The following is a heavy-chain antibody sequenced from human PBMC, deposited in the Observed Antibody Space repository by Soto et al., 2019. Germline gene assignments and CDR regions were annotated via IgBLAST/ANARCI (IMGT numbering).Heavy chain of an antibody. CDR1: GFTFSSYG. CDR3: AKAPRGRDDTFDY. J-gene: IGHJ4*02. D-gene: IGHD3-9*01. CDR2: ISYDGSNK. Sequence: QVQLVESGGGVVQPGRSLRLSCTASGFTFSSYGMHWVRQAPGKGLEWVAVISYDGSNKYYADSVKGRFTISRDNSKNTLYLQMNSLRAEDTAVYYCAKAPRGRDDTFDYWGQGTLVTVSS. V-gene: IGHV3-30*18.